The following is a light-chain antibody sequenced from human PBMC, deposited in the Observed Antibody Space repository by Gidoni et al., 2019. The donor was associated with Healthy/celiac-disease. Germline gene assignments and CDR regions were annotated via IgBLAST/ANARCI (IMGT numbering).Light chain of an antibody. CDR3: QQFNSYPHEIT. V-gene: IGKV1-13*02. Sequence: AIQLTQSPSSLSASVGDRVTITCRASQGISSALAWYQQKPGKAPKLLIYDASSLESGVPSRFSGSGSGTDFTLTISSLQPEEFATYSCQQFNSYPHEITFGQGTRLEIK. J-gene: IGKJ5*01. CDR1: QGISSA. CDR2: DAS.